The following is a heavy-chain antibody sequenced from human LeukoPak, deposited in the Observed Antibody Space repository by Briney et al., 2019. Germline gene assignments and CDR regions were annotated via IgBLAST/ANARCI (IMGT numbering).Heavy chain of an antibody. CDR3: ARGVDTAMVTTDFDY. CDR1: GGSFSGYY. Sequence: PSETLSLTCAVYGGSFSGYYWSWIRQPPGKGLEWIGEINHSGSTNYNPSLKSRVTISVDTSENQFSLKLSSVTAADTAVYYCARGVDTAMVTTDFDYWGQGTLVTVSS. D-gene: IGHD5-18*01. V-gene: IGHV4-34*01. J-gene: IGHJ4*02. CDR2: INHSGST.